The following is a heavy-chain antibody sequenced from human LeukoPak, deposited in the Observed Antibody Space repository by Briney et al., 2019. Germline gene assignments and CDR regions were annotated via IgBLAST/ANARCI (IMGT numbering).Heavy chain of an antibody. V-gene: IGHV3-23*01. CDR3: AKEAYYYDSSGKYFDY. D-gene: IGHD3-22*01. CDR1: GGSISSSSYY. J-gene: IGHJ4*02. CDR2: ISGSGGST. Sequence: ETLSLTCTVSGGSISSSSYYWGWIRQAPGKGLEWVSAISGSGGSTYYADSVKGRFTISRDNSKNTLFLQVNSLRAEDTAVYYCAKEAYYYDSSGKYFDYWDQGTLVTVSS.